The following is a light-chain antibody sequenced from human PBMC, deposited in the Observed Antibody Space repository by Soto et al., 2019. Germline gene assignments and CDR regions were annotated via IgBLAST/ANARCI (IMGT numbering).Light chain of an antibody. CDR2: EVI. CDR1: NSDVNY. V-gene: IGLV2-14*01. J-gene: IGLJ1*01. CDR3: SSPTSSNTFV. Sequence: LTQPASVSGAPGQSITISCTGTNSDVNYVSWHQQHPGKAPKLMIYEVINRSSGVSTRFSGSKSGNTASLPISGLQAEDEADYYCSSPTSSNTFVFGPGTKVTVL.